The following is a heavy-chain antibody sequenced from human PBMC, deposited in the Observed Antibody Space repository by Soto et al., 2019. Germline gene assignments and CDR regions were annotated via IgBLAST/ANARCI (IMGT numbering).Heavy chain of an antibody. CDR2: ISGGGGNT. Sequence: PGGSLRLSCAASGFTISTYAMKWVRQAPGNGLEWVSAISGGGGNTYYADSVKGRVTSSRENYKNTIYWQMHSRKAEETAVYYCTKVSLGALTFTDYSYYGLNVWGQGTTVTVPS. CDR1: GFTISTYA. J-gene: IGHJ6*02. V-gene: IGHV3-23*01. CDR3: TKVSLGALTFTDYSYYGLNV. D-gene: IGHD1-26*01.